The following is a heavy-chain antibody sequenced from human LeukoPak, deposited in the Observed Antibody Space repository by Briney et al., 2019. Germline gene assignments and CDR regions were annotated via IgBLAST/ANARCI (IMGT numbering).Heavy chain of an antibody. Sequence: GGSLRLSCAASGFTFSNAWMSWVRQAPGKGLEWVGRIKSKTDGGTTDYAAPVKGRFTISRDDSRNTLYLQMNSLKTEDTAVYYCTTVRADYDSSGYEEYFQHWSQGTLVTVSS. V-gene: IGHV3-15*01. J-gene: IGHJ1*01. CDR2: IKSKTDGGTT. D-gene: IGHD3-22*01. CDR1: GFTFSNAW. CDR3: TTVRADYDSSGYEEYFQH.